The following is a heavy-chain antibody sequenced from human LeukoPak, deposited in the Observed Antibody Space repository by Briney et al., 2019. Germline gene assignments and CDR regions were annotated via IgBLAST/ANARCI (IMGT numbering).Heavy chain of an antibody. CDR2: ISSSSTI. J-gene: IGHJ4*02. V-gene: IGHV3-48*01. D-gene: IGHD5-24*01. CDR3: AREGGGYNNRGFDY. CDR1: GFTFSSYS. Sequence: GGSLRLSCAASGFTFSSYSMNWVRQAPGKGLEWVSYISSSSTIYYADSVKGRFTISRDNAKNSLYLQMNSLRAEDTAVYYCAREGGGYNNRGFDYWGQGTLVTVSS.